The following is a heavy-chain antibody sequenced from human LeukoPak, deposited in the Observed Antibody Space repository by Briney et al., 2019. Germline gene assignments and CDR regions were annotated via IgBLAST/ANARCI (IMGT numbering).Heavy chain of an antibody. Sequence: GASVKVSCKASGYTFTGYYMHWVRQAPGQGLEWMGWINPNSGGTNYAQKFQGRVTMTRDTSISTAYMELSRLRSDDTAVYYCARDFGRWGYSGYDPEGGDFDYWGQGTLVTVSS. D-gene: IGHD5-12*01. CDR3: ARDFGRWGYSGYDPEGGDFDY. CDR2: INPNSGGT. V-gene: IGHV1-2*02. CDR1: GYTFTGYY. J-gene: IGHJ4*02.